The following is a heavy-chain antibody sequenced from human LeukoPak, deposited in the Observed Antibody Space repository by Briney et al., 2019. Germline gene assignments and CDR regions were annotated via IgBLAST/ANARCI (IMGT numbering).Heavy chain of an antibody. CDR1: GFIFSSYG. V-gene: IGHV3-33*06. CDR2: IWYDGSNK. J-gene: IGHJ4*02. Sequence: PGWSLRLSCAASGFIFSSYGMHWVRQAPGKGLEWVAVIWYDGSNKYYADSVKGRFTISRDNSKNTLYLQMNSLRAEDTAVYYCAKDLDYYDSSGYYDYWGQGTLVTVSS. CDR3: AKDLDYYDSSGYYDY. D-gene: IGHD3-22*01.